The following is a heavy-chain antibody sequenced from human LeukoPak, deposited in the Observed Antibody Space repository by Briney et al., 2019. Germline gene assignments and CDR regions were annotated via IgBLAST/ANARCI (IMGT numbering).Heavy chain of an antibody. Sequence: SETLSLTCTVSGGSISSYYWSWIRQPPGKGLEWIGYIYYSGSTNYNPSLKSRVTISVDTSKNQLSLKLSSVTAADTAVYYCARHYGSGSYYGYWGQGTLVTVSS. D-gene: IGHD3-10*01. CDR3: ARHYGSGSYYGY. CDR2: IYYSGST. CDR1: GGSISSYY. J-gene: IGHJ4*02. V-gene: IGHV4-59*01.